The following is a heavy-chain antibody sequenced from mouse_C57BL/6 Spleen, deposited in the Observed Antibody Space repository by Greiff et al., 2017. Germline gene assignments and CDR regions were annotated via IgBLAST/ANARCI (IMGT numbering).Heavy chain of an antibody. CDR2: INYDGSST. Sequence: EVKLVESEGGLVQPGSSMKLSCTASGFTFSDYYMAWVRQVPEKGLEWVANINYDGSSTYYLDSLKSRFIISRDNAKNILYLQMSSLKSEDTATYYCAREGISTVVAKARWYFDVWGTGTTVTVSS. CDR3: AREGISTVVAKARWYFDV. V-gene: IGHV5-16*01. J-gene: IGHJ1*03. D-gene: IGHD1-1*01. CDR1: GFTFSDYY.